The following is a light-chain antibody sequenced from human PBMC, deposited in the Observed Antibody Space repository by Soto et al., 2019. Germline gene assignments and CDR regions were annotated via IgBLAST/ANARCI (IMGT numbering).Light chain of an antibody. CDR2: AAS. V-gene: IGKV1-6*01. CDR3: KQDKGCLLT. J-gene: IGKJ4*01. CDR1: QGIGND. Sequence: AISKTPPASSLYGSLPDIVTITCRSGQGIGNDLAWFQQRPGEAPKLLIYAASGLQSGVPSRFSGSGSGTDFSLTISSRQPEDFVAYCCKQDKGCLLTFGGGTSLEI.